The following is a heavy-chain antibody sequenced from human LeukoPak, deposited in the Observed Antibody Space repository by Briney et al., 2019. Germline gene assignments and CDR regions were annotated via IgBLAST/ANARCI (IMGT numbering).Heavy chain of an antibody. CDR2: ISYDGSNK. Sequence: GGSLRLSCAASGFIFSNYAIHWVRQAPAKGLEWVAVISYDGSNKYYADSVKGRFIISRDNCKFTLYLQMDSLRAEDTAVYYCAKSARSYSSSWYFDYWGQGTLVTVSS. CDR3: AKSARSYSSSWYFDY. J-gene: IGHJ4*02. D-gene: IGHD6-13*01. CDR1: GFIFSNYA. V-gene: IGHV3-30-3*02.